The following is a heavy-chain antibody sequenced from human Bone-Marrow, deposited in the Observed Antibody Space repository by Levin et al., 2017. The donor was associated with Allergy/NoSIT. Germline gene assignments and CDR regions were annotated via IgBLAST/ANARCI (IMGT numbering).Heavy chain of an antibody. V-gene: IGHV5-51*01. D-gene: IGHD6-25*01. CDR3: AAAPDRHSGFVAFES. CDR1: RPTFSNYW. CDR2: IYPGDSET. Sequence: GGSLRLSCEGSRPTFSNYWIGWVRQMPGKGLEWMGNIYPGDSETRSSPSFQGRVTISVDKSSSTAYLQWSSLKAADTAIYYCAAAPDRHSGFVAFESWGQGTLVTVSS. J-gene: IGHJ4*02.